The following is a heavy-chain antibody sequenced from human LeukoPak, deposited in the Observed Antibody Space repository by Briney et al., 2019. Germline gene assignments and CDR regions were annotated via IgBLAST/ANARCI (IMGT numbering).Heavy chain of an antibody. Sequence: LWASVKVSCKASGGTFSSYAISWVRQAPGQGLEWMGGIIPIFGTANYAQKFQGRVTITTDESTSTAYMELSSLRSEDTAVYYCARVLSSSWYKYWFDPWGQGTLVTVSS. CDR1: GGTFSSYA. CDR3: ARVLSSSWYKYWFDP. CDR2: IIPIFGTA. D-gene: IGHD6-13*01. J-gene: IGHJ5*02. V-gene: IGHV1-69*05.